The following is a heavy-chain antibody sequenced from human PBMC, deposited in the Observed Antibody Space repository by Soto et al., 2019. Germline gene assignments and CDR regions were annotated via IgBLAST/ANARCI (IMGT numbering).Heavy chain of an antibody. CDR1: GFTFSSYA. CDR2: ISGRGSST. V-gene: IGHV3-23*01. Sequence: EVHLLESGGGLVQPGGSLRLSCAASGFTFSSYAMSWVRQAPGKGLEWVSGISGRGSSTYYADSVKGRFTISRDNSNNSLYLQMNSMRAEDTAVYYCAEVLQYYDPPYVLDVWGQGTTFTVSS. CDR3: AEVLQYYDPPYVLDV. J-gene: IGHJ6*02. D-gene: IGHD3-22*01.